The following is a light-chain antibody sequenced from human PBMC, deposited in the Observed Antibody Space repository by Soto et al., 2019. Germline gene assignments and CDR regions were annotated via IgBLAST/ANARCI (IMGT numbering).Light chain of an antibody. CDR1: SSNIGTNA. CDR2: NNN. CDR3: AAWDDSLNGYV. V-gene: IGLV1-44*01. Sequence: QSVLTQPPSASGTPGQRVTISCSGGSSNIGTNAVNWYQQLPGTAPKLLIYNNNQRPSGVPDRFSGSKSGTSASLAISGLQSEDEADYYCAAWDDSLNGYVFGPGPKVTFL. J-gene: IGLJ1*01.